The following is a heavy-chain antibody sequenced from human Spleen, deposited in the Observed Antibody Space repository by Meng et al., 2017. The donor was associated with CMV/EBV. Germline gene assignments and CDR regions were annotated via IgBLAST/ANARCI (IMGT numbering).Heavy chain of an antibody. D-gene: IGHD2-2*01. V-gene: IGHV3-21*01. CDR2: ISSSSSYI. CDR1: GFTFSSYS. J-gene: IGHJ6*02. Sequence: ETLSLSCAASGFTFSSYSMNWVRQAPGKGLEWVSSISSSSSYIYYADSVKGRFTISRDNAKNSLYLQMNSLRAEDTAVYYCARELSPYCSSTSCFGGMDVWGQGTTVTVSS. CDR3: ARELSPYCSSTSCFGGMDV.